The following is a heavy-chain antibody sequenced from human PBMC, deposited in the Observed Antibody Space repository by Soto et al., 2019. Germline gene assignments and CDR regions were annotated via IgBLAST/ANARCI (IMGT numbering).Heavy chain of an antibody. V-gene: IGHV1-69*12. Sequence: QVQLVQSGAEVKKPGSSVKVSCKASGGTFSSYAISWVRQAPGQGLEWMGGIIPIFGTANYAQKFQGRVTMTADESTSAAYMELSSLRSEYTAVYYCARGFILPWSGYVYYYYGMDVCCQGSTFTVSS. D-gene: IGHD3-3*01. CDR3: ARGFILPWSGYVYYYYGMDV. CDR2: IIPIFGTA. J-gene: IGHJ6*02. CDR1: GGTFSSYA.